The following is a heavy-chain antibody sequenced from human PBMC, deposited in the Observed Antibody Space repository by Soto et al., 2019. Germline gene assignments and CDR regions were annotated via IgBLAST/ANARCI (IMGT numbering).Heavy chain of an antibody. J-gene: IGHJ4*02. V-gene: IGHV4-59*08. D-gene: IGHD1-26*01. Sequence: SETLSLTCTVSGGSISSYYWSWIRQPPGKGLEYIGYINYSGSTNYNPSLRSRVTISMDTSKNQFSLKLSSVTAADTAVYYCARHVLGLDYWGQGTLVTVSS. CDR1: GGSISSYY. CDR3: ARHVLGLDY. CDR2: INYSGST.